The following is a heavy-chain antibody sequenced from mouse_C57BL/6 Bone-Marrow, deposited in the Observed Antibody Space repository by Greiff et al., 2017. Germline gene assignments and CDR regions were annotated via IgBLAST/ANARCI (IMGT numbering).Heavy chain of an antibody. CDR2: FSDGSSYT. CDR1: GFTFSSYA. CDR3: ARLLCFYAMDY. D-gene: IGHD1-1*02. Sequence: DVQLQESGGGLVKPGGSLKLSCAASGFTFSSYAMSWVRQTPEKRLEWVATFSDGSSYTYYPDNVKGRFTFSRDNAKNNLYLQMSHLKSEDTAMYYCARLLCFYAMDYWGQGTSVTVSS. J-gene: IGHJ4*01. V-gene: IGHV5-4*01.